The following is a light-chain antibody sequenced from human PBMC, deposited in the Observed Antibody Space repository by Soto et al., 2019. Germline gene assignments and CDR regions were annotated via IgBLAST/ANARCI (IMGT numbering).Light chain of an antibody. J-gene: IGKJ2*01. CDR3: QQYASSPYT. V-gene: IGKV3-20*01. CDR2: GAS. CDR1: QSISSSY. Sequence: EIMLTQSPGTLSLSPGERATLSCRASQSISSSYLAWYQQKPVQAPRLLIYGASRRATGIPDRFSGRESGTYFTLTITTLEPEDYAVYFCQQYASSPYTFGQGTKVDIK.